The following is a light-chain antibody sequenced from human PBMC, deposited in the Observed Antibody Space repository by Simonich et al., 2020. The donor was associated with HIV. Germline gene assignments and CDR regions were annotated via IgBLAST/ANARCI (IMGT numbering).Light chain of an antibody. CDR2: DVS. J-gene: IGLJ2*01. CDR1: SSDVGNYNY. CDR3: SSYTSSRTLV. V-gene: IGLV2-14*03. Sequence: QSALTQPASVSGSPGQSITISCTGTSSDVGNYNYVSWYQQHPGKAPKRIIYDVSNRPSGVANRFSGSKSGNTASLTISGLQAEDEADYYCSSYTSSRTLVFGGGTKLTVL.